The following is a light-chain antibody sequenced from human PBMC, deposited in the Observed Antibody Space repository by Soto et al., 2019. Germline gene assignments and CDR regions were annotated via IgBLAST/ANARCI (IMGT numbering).Light chain of an antibody. CDR2: GAS. CDR1: QSVSSD. V-gene: IGKV3-15*01. CDR3: QQRNNWPWT. Sequence: EIVMTQSPATLSVSPGERATLSCRASQSVSSDLAWYHQKPGQAPRLLIYGASTRATGIPARFSGSGSGTEFTLTINSLQSEDFAVYYCQQRNNWPWTFGQGTKVDIK. J-gene: IGKJ1*01.